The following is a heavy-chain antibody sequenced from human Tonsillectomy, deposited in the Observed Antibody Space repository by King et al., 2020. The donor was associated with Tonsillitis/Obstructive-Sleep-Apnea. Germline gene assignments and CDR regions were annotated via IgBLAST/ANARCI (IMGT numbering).Heavy chain of an antibody. Sequence: ITLKESGPTLVKPTQTLTLTCTFSGFSLSTTEVGVGWIRQPPGKALEWLAVIYWDDDKRYNPSLRSRLTIAKDTSKNQVVLTMTNMDPVDTGTYYCAHRLNYHGNWDNGVLDIWGQGIVVTVSS. J-gene: IGHJ3*02. CDR3: AHRLNYHGNWDNGVLDI. V-gene: IGHV2-5*02. CDR2: IYWDDDK. CDR1: GFSLSTTEVG. D-gene: IGHD4-23*01.